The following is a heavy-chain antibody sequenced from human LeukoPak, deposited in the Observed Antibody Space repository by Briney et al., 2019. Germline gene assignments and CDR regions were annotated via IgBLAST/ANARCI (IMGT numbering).Heavy chain of an antibody. CDR3: ARGGRNWNDWTYYYYMDV. D-gene: IGHD1-1*01. CDR2: INHSGST. Sequence: SETLSLTCAVYGGSFSGYYWSWIRQPPGKGLEWIGEINHSGSTNYNPSLKSRVTISVDTSKNQFSLKLSSVTAAETAVYYCARGGRNWNDWTYYYYMDVWGKGTTVTVSS. V-gene: IGHV4-34*01. J-gene: IGHJ6*03. CDR1: GGSFSGYY.